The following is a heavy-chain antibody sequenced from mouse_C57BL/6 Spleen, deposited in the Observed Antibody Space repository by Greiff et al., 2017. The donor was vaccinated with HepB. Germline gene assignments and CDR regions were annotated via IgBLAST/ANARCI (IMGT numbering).Heavy chain of an antibody. CDR2: IYPGSGNT. J-gene: IGHJ4*01. D-gene: IGHD1-1*01. CDR1: GYTFTDYY. CDR3: ARHYGSSNYYAMDY. Sequence: VQLQQSGAELVRPGASVKLSCKASGYTFTDYYINWVKQRPGQGLEWIARIYPGSGNTYYNEKFKGKATLTAEKSSSTAYMQLSSLTSEDSAVYFCARHYGSSNYYAMDYWGQGTSVTVSS. V-gene: IGHV1-76*01.